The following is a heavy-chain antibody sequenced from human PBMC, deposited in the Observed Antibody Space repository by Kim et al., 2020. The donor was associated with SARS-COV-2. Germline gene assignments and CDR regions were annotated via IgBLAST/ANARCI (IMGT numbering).Heavy chain of an antibody. Sequence: ASVKVSCKASGYTLSSHDINWVRQATGQGLEWMGRMNLKSGDTDYAQKFQGRVSMTRNTSISTAYMELSSLRFEDTAVYYCAIAEKVLVWIGESHYYRMDVWGQGTTVTVSS. D-gene: IGHD3-10*01. CDR3: AIAEKVLVWIGESHYYRMDV. V-gene: IGHV1-8*01. CDR1: GYTLSSHD. J-gene: IGHJ6*02. CDR2: MNLKSGDT.